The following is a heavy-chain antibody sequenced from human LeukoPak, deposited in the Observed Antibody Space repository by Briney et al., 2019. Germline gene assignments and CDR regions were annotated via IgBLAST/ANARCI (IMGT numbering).Heavy chain of an antibody. CDR1: GFTFSTSS. J-gene: IGHJ3*02. CDR2: ITTSSSYI. CDR3: AKDLTYYYDSSGYNAFDI. D-gene: IGHD3-22*01. V-gene: IGHV3-21*01. Sequence: GGSLRLSCAASGFTFSTSSMSWVRQAPGKGLEWVSSITTSSSYIYYADSVKGRFTTSRDIAKNTLYLQMNSLRAEDTAVYYCAKDLTYYYDSSGYNAFDIWGQGTMVTVSS.